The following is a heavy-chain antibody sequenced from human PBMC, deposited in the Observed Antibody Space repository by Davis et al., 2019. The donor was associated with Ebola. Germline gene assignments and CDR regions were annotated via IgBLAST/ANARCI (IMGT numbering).Heavy chain of an antibody. CDR1: GGSISSSSYY. Sequence: PGGSLRLSCTVSGGSISSSSYYWGWIRQPPGKGLEWIGSIYYSGSTYYNPSLKSRVTISVDTSKNQFSLKLSSVTAADTAVYYCARLTTTVTTDYYYYGMDVWGQGTTVTVSS. CDR3: ARLTTTVTTDYYYYGMDV. D-gene: IGHD4-11*01. CDR2: IYYSGST. V-gene: IGHV4-39*01. J-gene: IGHJ6*02.